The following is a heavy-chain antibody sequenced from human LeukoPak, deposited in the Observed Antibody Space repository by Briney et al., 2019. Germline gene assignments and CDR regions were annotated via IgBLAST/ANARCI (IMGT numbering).Heavy chain of an antibody. CDR3: ARGEWELPHHAFDI. V-gene: IGHV3-64*01. Sequence: GGSLRLSCAASGFTSSSYAMHWVRQAPGKGLEYVSAISSNGGSTYYANSVKGRFTISRDNSKNTLYLQMGSLRAEDMAVYYCARGEWELPHHAFDIWGQGTMVTVSS. CDR2: ISSNGGST. CDR1: GFTSSSYA. J-gene: IGHJ3*02. D-gene: IGHD1-26*01.